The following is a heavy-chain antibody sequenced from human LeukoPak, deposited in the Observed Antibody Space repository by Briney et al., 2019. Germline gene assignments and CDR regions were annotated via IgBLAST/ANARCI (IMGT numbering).Heavy chain of an antibody. V-gene: IGHV4-61*02. CDR2: IYTSGST. CDR1: GGSISSGSYY. Sequence: SQTLSLTCTVSGGSISSGSYYWSWIRQPAGKGLEWIGRIYTSGSTNYNPSLKSRVTISVDTSKNQFSLKLSSVTAADTAVYYCARGPDYWGQGTLVTVS. J-gene: IGHJ4*02. CDR3: ARGPDY.